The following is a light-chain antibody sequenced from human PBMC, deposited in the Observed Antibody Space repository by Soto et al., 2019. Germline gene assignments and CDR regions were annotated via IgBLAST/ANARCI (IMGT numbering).Light chain of an antibody. CDR3: LQHNSYPWT. CDR2: KAS. Sequence: DIQMTQSPSTLSGSVGERVTIXWRASQTISSWLAWYQQKPGKAPKLLIYKASTLKSGVPSRFSGSGSGTEFTLTISSLQPEDFATYYCLQHNSYPWTFGQGTKVDI. CDR1: QTISSW. V-gene: IGKV1-5*03. J-gene: IGKJ1*01.